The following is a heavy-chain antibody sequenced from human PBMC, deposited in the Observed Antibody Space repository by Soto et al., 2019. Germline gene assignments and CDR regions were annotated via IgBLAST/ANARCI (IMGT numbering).Heavy chain of an antibody. J-gene: IGHJ6*02. CDR2: INHSGST. CDR1: GGSFSGYY. Sequence: PSETLSLTCAVYGGSFSGYYWSWIRQPPGKGLEWIGEINHSGSTNYNPSLKSRVTISVDTSKNQFSLKLSSVTAADTAVYYCARVRYSYGYYYYYGMDVWGQGTKVTVSS. V-gene: IGHV4-34*01. CDR3: ARVRYSYGYYYYYGMDV. D-gene: IGHD5-18*01.